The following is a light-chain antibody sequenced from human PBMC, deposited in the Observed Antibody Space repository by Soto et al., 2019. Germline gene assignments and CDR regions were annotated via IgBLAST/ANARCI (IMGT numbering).Light chain of an antibody. CDR3: SSYTSSSTPFYV. J-gene: IGLJ1*01. CDR2: DVS. Sequence: QSALTQPASVSGSPGQSITISCTGTSSDVGGYKYVSWYQQHPGKAPKLMIYDVSNRPSGVSNRFSGSKSGNTASLTISGLQAEDEADYYCSSYTSSSTPFYVFGTGTKVTVL. CDR1: SSDVGGYKY. V-gene: IGLV2-14*01.